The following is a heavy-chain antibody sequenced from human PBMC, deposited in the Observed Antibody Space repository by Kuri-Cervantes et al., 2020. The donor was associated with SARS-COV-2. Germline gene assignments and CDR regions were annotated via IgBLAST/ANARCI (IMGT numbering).Heavy chain of an antibody. CDR1: GFTFSNYG. V-gene: IGHV3-30*18. CDR3: AKNGYDYYGSGSYYYYYYGMDV. Sequence: GGSLRLSCAASGFTFSNYGMHWVRQAPGKGLEWVAVISYDGSNKYYADSVKGRFTISRDNSKNTLYLQMNSLRAEDTAVYYCAKNGYDYYGSGSYYYYYYGMDVWGQGTTVTVSS. D-gene: IGHD3-10*01. CDR2: ISYDGSNK. J-gene: IGHJ6*02.